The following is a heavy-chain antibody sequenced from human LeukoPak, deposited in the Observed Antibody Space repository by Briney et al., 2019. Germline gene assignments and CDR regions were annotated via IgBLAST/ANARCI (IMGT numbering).Heavy chain of an antibody. V-gene: IGHV3-66*01. CDR3: ARGGRSTYFDWSPDY. J-gene: IGHJ4*02. CDR2: IYSGGST. D-gene: IGHD3-9*01. Sequence: GGSLRLSCAASGFTFSSYAMSWVRQAPGKGLEWVSVIYSGGSTYYADSVKGRFTISRDNARNSLYLQMNSLRAEDTAVYYCARGGRSTYFDWSPDYWGQGTLVTVSS. CDR1: GFTFSSYA.